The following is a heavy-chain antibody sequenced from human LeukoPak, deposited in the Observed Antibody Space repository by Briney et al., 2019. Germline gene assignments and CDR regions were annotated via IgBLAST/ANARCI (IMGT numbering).Heavy chain of an antibody. CDR2: ISAYNGNT. CDR3: ARARGRSLITTIDY. V-gene: IGHV1-18*01. D-gene: IGHD3-22*01. Sequence: ASVKVSCKASGYTFTSYGISWVRQAPGQGLEWMGWISAYNGNTNYARKLQGRVTMTTETSTSTAYMELRSLRSDDTAVYYCARARGRSLITTIDYWGQGTLVTVSS. CDR1: GYTFTSYG. J-gene: IGHJ4*02.